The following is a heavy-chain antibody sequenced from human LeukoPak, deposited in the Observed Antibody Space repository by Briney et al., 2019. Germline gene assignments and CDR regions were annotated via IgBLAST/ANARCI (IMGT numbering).Heavy chain of an antibody. CDR2: IFYSGST. V-gene: IGHV4-59*08. CDR1: GGSISSFY. CDR3: ARHTPVPLPSGFYFEMDV. Sequence: SETLSLTCTVSGGSISSFYWSWIRQPPGKGLEWIEYIFYSGSTNYNPSLKSRVTMSVATSKNQFSLKLSSVTAADTAVYYCARHTPVPLPSGFYFEMDVWGQGTTVTVSS. D-gene: IGHD2-15*01. J-gene: IGHJ6*02.